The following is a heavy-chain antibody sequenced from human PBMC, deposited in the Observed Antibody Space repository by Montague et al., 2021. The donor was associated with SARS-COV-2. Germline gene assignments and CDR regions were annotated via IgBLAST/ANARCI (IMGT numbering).Heavy chain of an antibody. V-gene: IGHV4-61*02. CDR3: ARDYGDYSYYYGLGF. J-gene: IGHJ6*02. CDR2: IYSSGST. Sequence: TLSLTCTVSGGSIRSGSYYWSWIRQPAGKGLEWIGRIYSSGSTNYNPSLKSRVTMSVDTSKNQFSLKVSSVTAADTAVYYCARDYGDYSYYYGLGFWGQGTTVTVSS. D-gene: IGHD4-17*01. CDR1: GGSIRSGSYY.